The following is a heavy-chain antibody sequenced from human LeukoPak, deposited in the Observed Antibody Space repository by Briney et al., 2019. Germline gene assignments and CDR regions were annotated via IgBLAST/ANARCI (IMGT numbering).Heavy chain of an antibody. J-gene: IGHJ6*02. Sequence: ASVTVSCKASGYTFTGYYMHWVRQAPGQGLEWMGWINPNSGGTNYAQKFQGRVTMTRDTSISTAYMELSRLRSDDTAVYYCARVGHYGSVYYYGMDVWGQGTTVTVSS. CDR2: INPNSGGT. CDR1: GYTFTGYY. V-gene: IGHV1-2*02. D-gene: IGHD3-10*01. CDR3: ARVGHYGSVYYYGMDV.